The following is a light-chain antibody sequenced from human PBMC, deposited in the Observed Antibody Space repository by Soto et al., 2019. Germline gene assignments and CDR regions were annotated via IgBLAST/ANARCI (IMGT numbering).Light chain of an antibody. CDR1: SSDVGGYNY. Sequence: QSALTQPASVSGSTGQSITISCTGTSSDVGGYNYVSWYQQHPGKAPKLMIYEVSNRPSGVSNRFSGSKSGNTASLTISGLQAEDEADYYCSSYTSSSIDYVFGTWTKVTVL. CDR3: SSYTSSSIDYV. J-gene: IGLJ1*01. CDR2: EVS. V-gene: IGLV2-14*01.